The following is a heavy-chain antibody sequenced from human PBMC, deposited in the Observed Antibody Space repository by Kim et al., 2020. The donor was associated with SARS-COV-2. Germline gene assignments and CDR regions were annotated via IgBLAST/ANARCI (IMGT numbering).Heavy chain of an antibody. CDR3: ARNPTPATLLWFGELDVDY. D-gene: IGHD3-10*01. CDR1: GYTFTSYG. CDR2: ISAYNGNT. J-gene: IGHJ4*02. V-gene: IGHV1-18*01. Sequence: ASVKVSCKASGYTFTSYGISWVRHAPGQGLEWMGWISAYNGNTNYAQKLQGRVTMTTDTSTSTAYMELRSLRSDDTAVYYCARNPTPATLLWFGELDVDYWGQGTLVTVSS.